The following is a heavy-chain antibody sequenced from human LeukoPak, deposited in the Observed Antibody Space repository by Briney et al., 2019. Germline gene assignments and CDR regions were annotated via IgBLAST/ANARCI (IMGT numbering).Heavy chain of an antibody. CDR1: GGSISSSSYY. CDR2: IYYSGST. CDR3: ARAPIMITFGGVIPDDAFDI. Sequence: SETLSLTCTVSGGSISSSSYYWCWIRQPPGKGLEWIGSIYYSGSTYYNPSLNSRVTMSVDTSKNQFSLKLRSVTAADTAVYYCARAPIMITFGGVIPDDAFDIWGQGTMVTVSS. J-gene: IGHJ3*02. D-gene: IGHD3-16*02. V-gene: IGHV4-39*07.